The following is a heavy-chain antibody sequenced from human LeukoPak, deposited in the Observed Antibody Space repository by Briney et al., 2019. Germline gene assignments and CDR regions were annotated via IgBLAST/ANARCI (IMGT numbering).Heavy chain of an antibody. CDR3: AKDLSSSWFEGLDN. Sequence: GGSLRLSCAASGFTLSTYGMYWVRQAPGKGLEWVAVIWNDGSNKHHADSVKGRFTISRDNSKNTLDLQMNSLRAEDTAVYYCAKDLSSSWFEGLDNWGQGTLVTVSS. V-gene: IGHV3-33*06. CDR1: GFTLSTYG. J-gene: IGHJ4*02. CDR2: IWNDGSNK. D-gene: IGHD6-13*01.